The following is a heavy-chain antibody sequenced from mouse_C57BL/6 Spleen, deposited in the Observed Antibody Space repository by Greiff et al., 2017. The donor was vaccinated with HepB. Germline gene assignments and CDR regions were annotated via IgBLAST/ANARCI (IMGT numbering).Heavy chain of an antibody. J-gene: IGHJ3*01. D-gene: IGHD2-4*01. V-gene: IGHV5-12*01. CDR1: GFTFSDYY. CDR3: ARQGIYYDSSAWFAY. Sequence: EVKLMESGGGLVQPGGSLKLSCAASGFTFSDYYMYWVRQTPEKRLEWVAYISNGGGSTYYPDTVKGRFTISRDNAKNTLYLQMSRLKSEDTAMYYCARQGIYYDSSAWFAYWGQGTLVTVSA. CDR2: ISNGGGST.